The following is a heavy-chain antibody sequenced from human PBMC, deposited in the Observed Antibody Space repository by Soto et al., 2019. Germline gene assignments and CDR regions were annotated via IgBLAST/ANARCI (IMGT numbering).Heavy chain of an antibody. D-gene: IGHD2-15*01. J-gene: IGHJ3*02. CDR2: INHSGST. Sequence: SETLSLTCAVYGGSFSGYYWSWIRQPPGKGLEWIGEINHSGSTNYNPSLKSRVTISVDTSKNQFSLKLSSVTAAEPAVYYCARGVLWSHEVEPYCSGGSCYLEGKTSGHAFDIWGQGTMVTVSS. V-gene: IGHV4-34*01. CDR3: ARGVLWSHEVEPYCSGGSCYLEGKTSGHAFDI. CDR1: GGSFSGYY.